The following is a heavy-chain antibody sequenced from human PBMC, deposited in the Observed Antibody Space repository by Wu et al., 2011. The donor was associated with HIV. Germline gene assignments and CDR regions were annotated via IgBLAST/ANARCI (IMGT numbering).Heavy chain of an antibody. CDR3: ARDPSPYGSGSYSDY. CDR1: GYTFTDYY. CDR2: IIPIFDTA. Sequence: QVQLVQSGAEVRKPGASVKVSCKASGYTFTDYYIHWVRQAPGQGLEWMGRIIPIFDTANSAQKFQGRVKFTADKSTNTAYMELSSLRSEDTAVYYCARDPSPYGSGSYSDYWGQGTLVTVSS. J-gene: IGHJ4*02. D-gene: IGHD3-10*01. V-gene: IGHV1-69*06.